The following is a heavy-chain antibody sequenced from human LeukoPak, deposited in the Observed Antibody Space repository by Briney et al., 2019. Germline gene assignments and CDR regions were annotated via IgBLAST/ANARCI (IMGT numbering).Heavy chain of an antibody. CDR2: IYYSGST. J-gene: IGHJ6*02. D-gene: IGHD2-15*01. V-gene: IGHV4-30-4*01. CDR1: GGSISSGDYY. CDR3: ARYCSGGSCYPYYYYAMDV. Sequence: SQTLSLTCTVSGGSISSGDYYWSWIRQPPGMGPDWIRTIYYSGSTYYSPSLNGLVTISVDTSKNHFSLSLSSVTAADTAVYYCARYCSGGSCYPYYYYAMDVWGQGTTVTVSS.